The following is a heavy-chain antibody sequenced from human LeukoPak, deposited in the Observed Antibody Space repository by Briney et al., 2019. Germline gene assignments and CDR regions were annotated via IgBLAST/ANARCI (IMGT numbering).Heavy chain of an antibody. D-gene: IGHD6-13*01. Sequence: GGSLRLSCAASGFTFSSYAMSWVRQAPGKGLEWVSAISGSGGSTYYVDSVKGRFTISRDNSKNTLYLQMNSLRAEDTAVYYCARDYSSSWYTQRLDYWGQGTLVTVSS. J-gene: IGHJ4*02. V-gene: IGHV3-23*01. CDR2: ISGSGGST. CDR1: GFTFSSYA. CDR3: ARDYSSSWYTQRLDY.